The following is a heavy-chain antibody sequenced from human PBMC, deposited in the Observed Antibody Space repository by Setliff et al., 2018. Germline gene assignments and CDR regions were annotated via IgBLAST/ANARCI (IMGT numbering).Heavy chain of an antibody. CDR3: ARDGISWLNWLDP. Sequence: GASVKVSCKASGYSLSDFYIHWVRQVPGRGPEWMGSINPKSGVTRYVQKFQGRVTITRDTSISTAYMELSSLRSDDTAVYYCARDGISWLNWLDPWGQGTPVTVSS. J-gene: IGHJ5*02. D-gene: IGHD6-13*01. CDR1: GYSLSDFY. V-gene: IGHV1-2*02. CDR2: INPKSGVT.